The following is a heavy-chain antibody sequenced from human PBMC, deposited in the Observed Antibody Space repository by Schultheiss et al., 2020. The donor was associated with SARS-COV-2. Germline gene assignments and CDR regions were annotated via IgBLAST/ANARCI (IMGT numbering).Heavy chain of an antibody. Sequence: ESLKISCAASGFTFDDYAMHWVRQAPGKGLEWIGEINHSGSTNYNPSLKSRVTISVDTSKNQFSLKLSSVTAADTAVYYCARGETYSSGWYYFDYWGQGTLVTVSS. D-gene: IGHD6-19*01. V-gene: IGHV4-34*01. J-gene: IGHJ4*02. CDR1: GFTFDDYA. CDR2: INHSGST. CDR3: ARGETYSSGWYYFDY.